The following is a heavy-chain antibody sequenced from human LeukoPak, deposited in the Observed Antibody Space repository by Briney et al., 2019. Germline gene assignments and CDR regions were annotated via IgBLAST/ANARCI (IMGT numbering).Heavy chain of an antibody. Sequence: GSLRLSCAASGFTFSSYSMNWVRQAPGKGLEWVSSISSSSSYIYYADSVKGRFTISRDNAKNSLYLQMNSLRAEDTAVHYCARPHGGYYDSSGYYYAFDYWGQGTLVTVSS. CDR3: ARPHGGYYDSSGYYYAFDY. J-gene: IGHJ4*02. CDR2: ISSSSSYI. D-gene: IGHD3-22*01. CDR1: GFTFSSYS. V-gene: IGHV3-21*01.